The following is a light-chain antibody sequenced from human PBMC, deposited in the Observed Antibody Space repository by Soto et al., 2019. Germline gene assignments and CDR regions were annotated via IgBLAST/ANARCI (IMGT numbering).Light chain of an antibody. CDR2: DAS. J-gene: IGKJ1*01. CDR3: QQYDSYST. V-gene: IGKV1-5*01. CDR1: QSISTS. Sequence: DMQMTQSPSTLSASVGDRVTITCRASQSISTSLAWYQQKPGKAPKLLIHDASSLESGVPSRFSGSGSGTELTLTISSLQPDDFATYYCQQYDSYSTFGQGTKVDIK.